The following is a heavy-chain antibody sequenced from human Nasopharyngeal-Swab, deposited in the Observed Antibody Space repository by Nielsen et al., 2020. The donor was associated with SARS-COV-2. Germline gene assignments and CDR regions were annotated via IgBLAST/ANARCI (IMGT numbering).Heavy chain of an antibody. Sequence: GESLKISCAASGFTFGTYSMNWVRQAPGKGLEWVSSISSSSTYIYYVDSVKGRFTISRDNAKNSLYLQMNSLRAEDTAVYYCAGAYGSGSYCAFDLWGQGTMVTVSS. CDR2: ISSSSTYI. CDR3: AGAYGSGSYCAFDL. V-gene: IGHV3-21*01. D-gene: IGHD3-10*01. J-gene: IGHJ3*01. CDR1: GFTFGTYS.